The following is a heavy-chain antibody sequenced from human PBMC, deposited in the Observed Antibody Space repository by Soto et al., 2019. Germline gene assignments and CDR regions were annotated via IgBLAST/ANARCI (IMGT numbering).Heavy chain of an antibody. CDR3: AKLTKYSSSWHRNYYYYYGMDL. D-gene: IGHD2-2*01. J-gene: IGHJ6*02. CDR1: AFPFSTYA. V-gene: IGHV3-23*01. CDR2: ISVSGGSP. Sequence: QLLESGGGLVQPGGSLRLSCAASAFPFSTYAMSWVRRAPGKGLEWVSIISVSGGSPYSADSVKGRFTISRDNSKNTLYLQMDSLRGDDTAVYYCAKLTKYSSSWHRNYYYYYGMDLWGQGTTVTVS.